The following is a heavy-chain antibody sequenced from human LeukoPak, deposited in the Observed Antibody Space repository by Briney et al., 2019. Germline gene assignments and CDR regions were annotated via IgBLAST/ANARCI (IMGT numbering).Heavy chain of an antibody. CDR2: ISAYSGYT. J-gene: IGHJ4*02. CDR1: GYTFTNYG. D-gene: IGHD5/OR15-5a*01. V-gene: IGHV1-18*01. CDR3: ARDAVSTTTAGGIDY. Sequence: GASVKVSCEASGYTFTNYGISWVRQAPGQGLEWMGWISAYSGYTHYAQKIQGRVTVTTEASTSTAYVELRSLTSYDTAVYYCARDAVSTTTAGGIDYWGQGTLVTVSS.